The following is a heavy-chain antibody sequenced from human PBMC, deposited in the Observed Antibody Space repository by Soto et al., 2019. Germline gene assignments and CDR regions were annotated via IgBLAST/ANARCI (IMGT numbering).Heavy chain of an antibody. CDR2: IGTASDT. J-gene: IGHJ6*02. CDR3: ARWGFSSSSSLYYYYGMDV. CDR1: GFTFSSYD. D-gene: IGHD6-6*01. Sequence: GGSLRLSCAASGFTFSSYDMHWVRQATGKGLKWVSAIGTASDTYYPGSVKGRFTISRENAKNSLYLQMNSLRAEDTAVYYCARWGFSSSSSLYYYYGMDVWGQGTTVTVSS. V-gene: IGHV3-13*01.